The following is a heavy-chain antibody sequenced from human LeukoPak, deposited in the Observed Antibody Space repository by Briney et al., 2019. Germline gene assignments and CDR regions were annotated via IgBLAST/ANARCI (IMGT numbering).Heavy chain of an antibody. CDR1: GYTFTGYY. V-gene: IGHV1-2*02. J-gene: IGHJ5*02. CDR2: INPNSGGT. Sequence: ASVKVSCKASGYTFTGYYMHWVRQAPGQGLEWMGWINPNSGGTNYAQKFQGRVTMTRDTSISTAYMELSRLRSEDTAVYYCARDRVVRGAIRFDPWGQGTLVTVSS. CDR3: ARDRVVRGAIRFDP. D-gene: IGHD3-10*01.